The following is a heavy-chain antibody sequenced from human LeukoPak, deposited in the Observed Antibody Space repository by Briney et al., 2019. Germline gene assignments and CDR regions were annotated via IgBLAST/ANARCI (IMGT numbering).Heavy chain of an antibody. V-gene: IGHV3-48*01. J-gene: IGHJ5*02. CDR1: GFTLSSYE. CDR3: AREPSYSSSWYTTCDH. D-gene: IGHD6-13*01. CDR2: ISWNSGSI. Sequence: GGSLRLSCTASGFTLSSYEMSWIRQAPGKGLEWVSGISWNSGSIGYADSVKGRFTISRDNAKKSLYLQMNSLRAEDTAVYYCAREPSYSSSWYTTCDHWGQGILATVSS.